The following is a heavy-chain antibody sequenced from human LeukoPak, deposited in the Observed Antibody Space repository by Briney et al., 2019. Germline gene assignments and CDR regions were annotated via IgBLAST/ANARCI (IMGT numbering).Heavy chain of an antibody. V-gene: IGHV1-69*04. Sequence: GASVKVSCKASGGTFSSYAISWVRQAPGQGLESMGRIIPILGIANYAQKFQGRVTITADKSTSTAYMELSSLRSEDTAVYYCARDSSGYYSVFWGQGTLVTVSS. D-gene: IGHD3-22*01. CDR2: IIPILGIA. J-gene: IGHJ4*02. CDR3: ARDSSGYYSVF. CDR1: GGTFSSYA.